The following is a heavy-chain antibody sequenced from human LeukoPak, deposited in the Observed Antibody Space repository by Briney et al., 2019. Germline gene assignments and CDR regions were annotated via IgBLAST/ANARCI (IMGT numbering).Heavy chain of an antibody. V-gene: IGHV3-48*03. CDR1: GFTFSSYE. D-gene: IGHD1-26*01. CDR2: ISSSGSTI. J-gene: IGHJ1*01. Sequence: GRSLRLSCAASGFTFSSYEMNWVRQAPGKGLEWVSYISSSGSTIYYADSVKGRFTISRDNAKNSLYLQMNSLRAEDTAVYYCARVGGSYGFLSQKPRYFQHWGQGTLVTVSS. CDR3: ARVGGSYGFLSQKPRYFQH.